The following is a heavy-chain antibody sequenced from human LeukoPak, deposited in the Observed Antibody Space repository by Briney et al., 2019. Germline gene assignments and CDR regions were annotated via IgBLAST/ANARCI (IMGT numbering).Heavy chain of an antibody. V-gene: IGHV4-59*01. Sequence: PSETLSLTCTVSGGSISSYHWSWIRQPPGKGLEWIGYIYYSGSTNYNPSLKSRVTISVDTSKNQFSLKLSSVTAADTAVYYCARDGRFLEWFYYWGQGTLVTVSS. J-gene: IGHJ4*02. D-gene: IGHD3-3*01. CDR3: ARDGRFLEWFYY. CDR2: IYYSGST. CDR1: GGSISSYH.